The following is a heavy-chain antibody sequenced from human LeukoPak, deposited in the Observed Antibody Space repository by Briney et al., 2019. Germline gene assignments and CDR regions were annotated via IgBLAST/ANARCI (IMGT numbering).Heavy chain of an antibody. D-gene: IGHD6-19*01. V-gene: IGHV3-23*01. J-gene: IGHJ4*02. CDR1: GFTFSSIA. CDR3: AKSHSVAVAGTYSTYYFDS. CDR2: IRGSGAST. Sequence: GGSLRLSCAASGFTFSSIAMSWVRQAPGGGLEWVSSIRGSGASTYYADSVKGLFTISRDNSRNTLYLQMSSLRAEDTAVYYCAKSHSVAVAGTYSTYYFDSWGQGTLVTVSS.